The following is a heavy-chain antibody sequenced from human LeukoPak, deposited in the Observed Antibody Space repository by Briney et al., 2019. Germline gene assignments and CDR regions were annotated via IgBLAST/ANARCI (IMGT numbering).Heavy chain of an antibody. V-gene: IGHV3-23*01. D-gene: IGHD2-15*01. CDR3: AKGGGGTCYARSDY. CDR1: GFTFRNYG. J-gene: IGHJ4*02. Sequence: GGSLRLSCAASGFTFRNYGMSWVRQAPGKGLEWVSSVCSGGSTYYADSVKGRFTISRDDSKNTLSLEMNTLRAEDTAVYYCAKGGGGTCYARSDYWGQGTLVTVSS. CDR2: VCSGGST.